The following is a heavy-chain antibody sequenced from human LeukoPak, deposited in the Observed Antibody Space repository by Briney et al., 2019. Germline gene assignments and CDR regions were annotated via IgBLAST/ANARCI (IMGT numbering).Heavy chain of an antibody. D-gene: IGHD5-24*01. J-gene: IGHJ6*03. CDR2: IIPIFGTA. CDR1: GGTFSSYA. CDR3: ARAREMATISDYYYYYMDV. Sequence: GASVKVSCKASGGTFSSYAISWVRQAPGQGLEWMGRIIPIFGTANYAQKFQGRVTITTDESTSTAYMELGSLRSEDTAVYYCARAREMATISDYYYYYMDVWGKGTTVTVSS. V-gene: IGHV1-69*05.